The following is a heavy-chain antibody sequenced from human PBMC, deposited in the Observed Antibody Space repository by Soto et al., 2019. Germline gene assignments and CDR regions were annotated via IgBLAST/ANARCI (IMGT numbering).Heavy chain of an antibody. CDR3: AMCPRSCRSTTCYTVDL. V-gene: IGHV3-30-3*02. CDR1: GFTFNSHA. J-gene: IGHJ4*02. D-gene: IGHD2-2*02. Sequence: GGSLRLSCAVSGFTFNSHAMHWVRQAPGKGLEWVAVISYGGANKYYGASVKGRFTISRDNSRNTLFLQMDSLRHEDTAVYYSAMCPRSCRSTTCYTVDLWGRGTLVTVSS. CDR2: ISYGGANK.